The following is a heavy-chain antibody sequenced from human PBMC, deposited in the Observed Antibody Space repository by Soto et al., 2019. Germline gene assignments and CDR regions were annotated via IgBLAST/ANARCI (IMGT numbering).Heavy chain of an antibody. CDR1: GFTFSSYA. CDR2: ISGSGGST. J-gene: IGHJ4*02. V-gene: IGHV3-23*01. Sequence: EVQLLESGGGLVQPGGSLRLSCAASGFTFSSYAMSWVRQAPGKGLEWVSAISGSGGSTYDADSVKGRFNISRDNSKNTLNLEMNCLRAEDTAVYYCAKDPKGYSGYDYGGGFDYWGQGTLVTVSS. D-gene: IGHD5-12*01. CDR3: AKDPKGYSGYDYGGGFDY.